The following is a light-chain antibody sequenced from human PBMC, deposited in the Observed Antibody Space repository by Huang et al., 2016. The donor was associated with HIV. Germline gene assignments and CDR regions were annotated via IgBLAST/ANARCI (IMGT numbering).Light chain of an antibody. Sequence: EIVMTQSPATLSVSPGERATLSCRASQSVSSNLAWYQQKPGQAPRLLIDGASTRATGIPARFSGSGSGTEFTLTINSLQSEDFAVYYCQQYNNWPGTFGQGTKVEIK. CDR3: QQYNNWPGT. J-gene: IGKJ1*01. V-gene: IGKV3-15*01. CDR2: GAS. CDR1: QSVSSN.